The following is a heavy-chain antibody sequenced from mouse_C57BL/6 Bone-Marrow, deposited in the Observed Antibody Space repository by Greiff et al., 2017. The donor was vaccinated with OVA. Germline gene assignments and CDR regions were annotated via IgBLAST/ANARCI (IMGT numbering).Heavy chain of an antibody. CDR3: TRQGLRNAMDY. J-gene: IGHJ4*01. V-gene: IGHV1-15*01. CDR1: GYTFTDYE. D-gene: IGHD1-1*01. CDR2: IDPETGGT. Sequence: VQGVESGAELVRPGASVTLSCKASGYTFTDYEMHWVKQTPVHGLEWIGAIDPETGGTAYNQKFKGKAILTADKSSSTAYMELRSLTSEDSAVYYCTRQGLRNAMDYWGQGTSVTVSS.